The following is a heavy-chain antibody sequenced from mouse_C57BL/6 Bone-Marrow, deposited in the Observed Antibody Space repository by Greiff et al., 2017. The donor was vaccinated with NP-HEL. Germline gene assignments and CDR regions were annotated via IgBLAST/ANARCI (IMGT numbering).Heavy chain of an antibody. CDR3: ARDLDYEAWFAY. V-gene: IGHV5-4*01. CDR2: ISDGGSYT. Sequence: EVQVVESGGGLVKPGGSLKLSCAASGFTFSSYAMSWVRQTPEKRLEWVATISDGGSYTYYPDNVKGRFTISRDNAKNNLYLQMSHLKSEDTAMYYCARDLDYEAWFAYWGQGTLVTVSA. D-gene: IGHD2-4*01. J-gene: IGHJ3*01. CDR1: GFTFSSYA.